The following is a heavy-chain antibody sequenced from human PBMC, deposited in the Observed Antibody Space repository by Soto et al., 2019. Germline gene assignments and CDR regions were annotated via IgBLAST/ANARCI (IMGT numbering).Heavy chain of an antibody. Sequence: QVQLVQSGAEVKKPGASVKVSCKASGYTFSTYGFIWVRQAPGQVLEWMGWIGADNGDTNYAQNFQGRVTMTTDTSTTTYYMELRSLTSDDTAVYFCARDWKGAEGFDPWGQGTLVTVSS. J-gene: IGHJ5*02. V-gene: IGHV1-18*01. D-gene: IGHD1-1*01. CDR1: GYTFSTYG. CDR2: IGADNGDT. CDR3: ARDWKGAEGFDP.